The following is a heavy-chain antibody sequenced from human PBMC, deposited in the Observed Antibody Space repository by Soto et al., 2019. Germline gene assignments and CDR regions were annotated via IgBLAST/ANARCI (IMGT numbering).Heavy chain of an antibody. CDR2: IYHSGST. Sequence: QLQLQESGSGLVKPSQTLSLTCAVSGGSISSGGYSWSWIRQPPGKGLEWIGYIYHSGSTYSNPSLKSRVTISVDGSKIQFSLKLGSVTAADTAVYYSARASTTVTTLDYCGQGTLVTVSS. J-gene: IGHJ4*02. V-gene: IGHV4-30-2*01. CDR3: ARASTTVTTLDY. D-gene: IGHD4-17*01. CDR1: GGSISSGGYS.